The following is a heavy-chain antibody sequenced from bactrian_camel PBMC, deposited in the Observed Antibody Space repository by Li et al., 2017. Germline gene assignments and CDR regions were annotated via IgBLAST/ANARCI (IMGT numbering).Heavy chain of an antibody. Sequence: VQLVESGGGSVQAGGSLRLSCTASGFTFRLYDMTWVRQAPGQGLEWVSSIKNNGVTTYYSDFAKGRFTISRDNAKNTLYLEMKSLKPEDTAMYYCAATGWYYNEHGCTFRVTHSSDYNYWGRGTQVTVS. CDR3: AATGWYYNEHGCTFRVTHSSDYNY. J-gene: IGHJ4*01. CDR2: IKNNGVTT. CDR1: GFTFRLYD. D-gene: IGHD4*01. V-gene: IGHV3S31*01.